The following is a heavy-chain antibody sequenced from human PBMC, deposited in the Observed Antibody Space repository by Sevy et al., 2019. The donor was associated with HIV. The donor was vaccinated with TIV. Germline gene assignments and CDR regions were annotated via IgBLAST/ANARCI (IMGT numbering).Heavy chain of an antibody. CDR2: IYVGRNT. J-gene: IGHJ4*02. D-gene: IGHD6-19*01. CDR3: VRERAGIDH. Sequence: GGSLRLSCAASGFTVTFNSMSWVRQAPGRGLVWVSVIYVGRNTYYADSVKGRFTIFKDSFKDTVDLQVDSRRPEDSGVYYWVRERAGIDHWGQGTLVTVSS. CDR1: GFTVTFNS. V-gene: IGHV3-53*01.